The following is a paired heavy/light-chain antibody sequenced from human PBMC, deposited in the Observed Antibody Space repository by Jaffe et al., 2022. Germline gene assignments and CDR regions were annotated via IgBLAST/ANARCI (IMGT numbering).Light chain of an antibody. CDR3: HQYYDTPPT. CDR2: WAS. Sequence: DIVMTQSPDSLAVSLGERATISCKSSQSVLYNSNNKNYLAWYQQKPGQPPRLLINWASTRESGVPDRFSGSGSGTDFTLTISSLQAEDVAVYFCHQYYDTPPTFGQGTKLEIK. CDR1: QSVLYNSNNKNY. V-gene: IGKV4-1*01. J-gene: IGKJ2*01.
Heavy chain of an antibody. D-gene: IGHD2-21*01. CDR1: GLTVTSNY. V-gene: IGHV3-66*01. J-gene: IGHJ6*03. Sequence: EVQLVESGGGLVQPGGSLELSCVPSGLTVTSNYMSWVRQAPGRGLEWVSVISSGGTTYYADSVKGRFTISRDKPENTLYLQMNSLRAEDTAVYYCARGQTVIRDLYYFYYLDVWGKGTTVTVSS. CDR3: ARGQTVIRDLYYFYYLDV. CDR2: ISSGGTT.